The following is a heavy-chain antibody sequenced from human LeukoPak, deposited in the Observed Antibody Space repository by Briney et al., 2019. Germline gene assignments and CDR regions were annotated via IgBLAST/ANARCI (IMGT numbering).Heavy chain of an antibody. D-gene: IGHD6-6*01. CDR2: INHSGST. Sequence: SETLSLTCAVYGGSFSGYYWSWIRQPPGKGLEWIGEINHSGSTNYNPSLKSRVTISVDTSKNQFSLKLSSVTAADTAVYCCARGGGIAARSEFDYWGQGTLVTVSS. V-gene: IGHV4-34*01. CDR3: ARGGGIAARSEFDY. CDR1: GGSFSGYY. J-gene: IGHJ4*02.